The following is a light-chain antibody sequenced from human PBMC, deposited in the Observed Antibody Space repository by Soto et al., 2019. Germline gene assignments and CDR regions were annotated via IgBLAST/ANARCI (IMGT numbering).Light chain of an antibody. CDR2: AAS. Sequence: DIQMTQSPSSLSASVGDRVTITCRASQSISSYLNWSQQKPGKAPKLLIYAASSLQSGVPSRFSGSGSGTDFTLTISSLQPEDFATYYCQQSHSSPRTFGQGTKVEIK. V-gene: IGKV1-39*01. J-gene: IGKJ1*01. CDR3: QQSHSSPRT. CDR1: QSISSY.